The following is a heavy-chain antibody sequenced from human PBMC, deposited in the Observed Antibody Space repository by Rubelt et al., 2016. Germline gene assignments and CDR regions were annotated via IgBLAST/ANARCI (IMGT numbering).Heavy chain of an antibody. Sequence: QITLKESGPTLVKPTQTLTLTCTFSGFSLRTSGVSVGWIRQPPGKALEWLALIYWDGDKRYRPSLKSRLSITNDFFKNQVVLTMTNMDPVDPATYYCAQSFNTWSHFWGWGQGTLVTVSS. CDR1: GFSLRTSGVS. J-gene: IGHJ4*02. D-gene: IGHD3-16*01. V-gene: IGHV2-5*02. CDR3: AQSFNTWSHFWG. CDR2: IYWDGDK.